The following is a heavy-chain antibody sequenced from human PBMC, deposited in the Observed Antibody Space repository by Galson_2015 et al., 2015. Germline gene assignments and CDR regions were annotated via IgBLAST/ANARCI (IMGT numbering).Heavy chain of an antibody. CDR2: IKQDGSEK. V-gene: IGHV3-7*05. D-gene: IGHD4-17*01. Sequence: LRLSCAASGFTFSSYWMSWVRQAPGKGLEWVANIKQDGSEKYYVDSVKGRFTISRDNAKNSLYLQMNSLRAEDTAVYYCARANGDYGGAFDIWGQGTMVTVSS. J-gene: IGHJ3*02. CDR3: ARANGDYGGAFDI. CDR1: GFTFSSYW.